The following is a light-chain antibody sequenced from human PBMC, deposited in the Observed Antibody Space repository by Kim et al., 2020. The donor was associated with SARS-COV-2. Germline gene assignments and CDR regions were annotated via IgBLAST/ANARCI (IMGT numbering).Light chain of an antibody. CDR1: SCDVVGANY. Sequence: GPPVTISCTATSCDVVGANYVSWYQQHPGKAPKLMIFEVSKRPSGVPDRFSGSRSGNTASLTVSGLRAEDEADYYCSSYAGSKHWMFGGGTQLTVL. CDR3: SSYAGSKHWM. J-gene: IGLJ3*02. V-gene: IGLV2-8*01. CDR2: EVS.